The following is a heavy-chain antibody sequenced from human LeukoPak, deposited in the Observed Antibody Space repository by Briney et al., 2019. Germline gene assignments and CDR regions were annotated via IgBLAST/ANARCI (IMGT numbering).Heavy chain of an antibody. CDR1: GFIFSSYG. V-gene: IGHV3-33*01. CDR3: ARELGAFDI. D-gene: IGHD7-27*01. CDR2: IWYDGSNK. Sequence: GGSLRLSCAASGFIFSSYGMHWVRQAPGKGLEWVAVIWYDGSNKYYADSVKGRFTTSRDNSKNTLDLQMNSLRAEDTAVYYCARELGAFDIWGQGTMVTVSS. J-gene: IGHJ3*02.